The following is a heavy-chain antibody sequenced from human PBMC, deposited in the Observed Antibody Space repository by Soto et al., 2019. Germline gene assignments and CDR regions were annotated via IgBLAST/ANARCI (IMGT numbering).Heavy chain of an antibody. D-gene: IGHD2-15*01. CDR3: ARAGCSGGSCYSKSSGRYYYYGMDV. CDR1: GFTFRSYG. Sequence: PGGCLRLSFAATGFTFRSYGLHWVCEAPGKALQRVAVIWYDGSNKYYADSVKGRVTISIDNSKNTLYLQMNSLRAEDTAVYYCARAGCSGGSCYSKSSGRYYYYGMDVWGKGT. CDR2: IWYDGSNK. J-gene: IGHJ6*04. V-gene: IGHV3-33*01.